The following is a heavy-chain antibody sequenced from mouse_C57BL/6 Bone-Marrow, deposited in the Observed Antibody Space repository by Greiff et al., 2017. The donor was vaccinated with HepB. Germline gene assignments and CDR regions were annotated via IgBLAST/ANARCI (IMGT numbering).Heavy chain of an antibody. J-gene: IGHJ2*01. Sequence: VQLQQSGAELVKPGASVKLSCTASGFNINDYYMPWVQQRNEQGLEWIGSFDPEDGDTKYDSKFQGKATITAETTSSTAYLRLSSLTSEDTAVYYCARCTRLLHDYWGQGTTLTVTS. CDR3: ARCTRLLHDY. V-gene: IGHV14-2*01. D-gene: IGHD2-3*01. CDR1: GFNINDYY. CDR2: FDPEDGDT.